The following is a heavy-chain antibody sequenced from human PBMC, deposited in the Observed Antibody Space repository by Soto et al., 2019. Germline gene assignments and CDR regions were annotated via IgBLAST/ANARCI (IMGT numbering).Heavy chain of an antibody. D-gene: IGHD5-12*01. Sequence: TLSLTCTVSGGSISIVGYYWSWIRQHPGKGLEWIGYIYYSGSTYYNPSLKSRVTISVDTSKNPSTPKLRSRSAADTDVYYYSRGGSHGSDFVCCDIYMGVWGKGTTVSVSS. J-gene: IGHJ6*03. CDR2: IYYSGST. V-gene: IGHV4-31*03. CDR3: SRGGSHGSDFVCCDIYMGV. CDR1: GGSISIVGYY.